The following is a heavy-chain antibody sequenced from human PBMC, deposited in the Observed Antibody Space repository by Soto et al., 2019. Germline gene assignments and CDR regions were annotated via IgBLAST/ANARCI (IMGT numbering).Heavy chain of an antibody. CDR3: ARGGSYYDFWSGSYRPLYFDY. J-gene: IGHJ4*02. Sequence: ASVKVSCKASGYTFTSYYMHWVRQAPGQGLEWMGIINPSGGSTSYAQKFQGRVTMTRDTSTSTVYMELSSLRSEDTAVYYCARGGSYYDFWSGSYRPLYFDYWGQGTLVTVSS. CDR2: INPSGGST. V-gene: IGHV1-46*01. CDR1: GYTFTSYY. D-gene: IGHD3-3*01.